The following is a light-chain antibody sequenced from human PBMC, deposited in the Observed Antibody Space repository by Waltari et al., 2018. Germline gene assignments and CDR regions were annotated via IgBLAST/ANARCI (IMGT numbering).Light chain of an antibody. CDR2: DDG. Sequence: SYELTQPPSVSVAPGQTARITCDGDKIGSKNVHWYQHKPGPDPVLVVDDDGDRPSGVPGRFAGSNSGNTAALTISRVDAGYEAEYYCQVWDSGTNHYVFGTVTKVTVL. V-gene: IGLV3-21*02. CDR3: QVWDSGTNHYV. CDR1: KIGSKN. J-gene: IGLJ1*01.